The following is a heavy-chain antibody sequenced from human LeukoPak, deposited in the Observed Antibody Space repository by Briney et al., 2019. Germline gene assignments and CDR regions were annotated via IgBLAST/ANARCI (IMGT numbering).Heavy chain of an antibody. CDR1: GGSISSGDYY. J-gene: IGHJ6*03. V-gene: IGHV4-30-4*01. CDR2: IYYSGST. D-gene: IGHD3-3*01. Sequence: PSQTLSLTCTVSGGSISSGDYYWSWIRQPPGKGLEWIGYIYYSGSTNYNPSLKSRVTISVDTSKNQFSLKLSSVTAADTAVYYCARATYYDFWSGYPREYYYYMDVWGKGTTVTVSS. CDR3: ARATYYDFWSGYPREYYYYMDV.